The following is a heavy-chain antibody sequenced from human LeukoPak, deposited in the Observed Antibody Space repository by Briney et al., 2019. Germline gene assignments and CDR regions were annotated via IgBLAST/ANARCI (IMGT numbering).Heavy chain of an antibody. CDR2: ISSSGGST. J-gene: IGHJ3*02. CDR3: AKGAPTMIVVGGAFDI. Sequence: LPGGSLRLSCAASGFTFSSYAMSWVRQAPGKGLEWVSEISSSGGSTYYADSVKGRLTISRDNSKNTLYLQMNSLRAEDTAVYYCAKGAPTMIVVGGAFDIWGQGTMVTVSS. D-gene: IGHD3-22*01. CDR1: GFTFSSYA. V-gene: IGHV3-23*01.